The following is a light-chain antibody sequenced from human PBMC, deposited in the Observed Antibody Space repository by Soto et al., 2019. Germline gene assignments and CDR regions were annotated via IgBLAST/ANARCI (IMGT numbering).Light chain of an antibody. J-gene: IGKJ1*01. Sequence: DIQMTQSPSTLSGSVGDRVTITCRASQTISSWLAWYQQEPGKDPKLLIYKASTLKSGVPSRFSGSGSGTEFTLPLSSQQPDDFAPYYCQHYNSYAEAFGQGTKVEL. V-gene: IGKV1-5*03. CDR3: QHYNSYAEA. CDR2: KAS. CDR1: QTISSW.